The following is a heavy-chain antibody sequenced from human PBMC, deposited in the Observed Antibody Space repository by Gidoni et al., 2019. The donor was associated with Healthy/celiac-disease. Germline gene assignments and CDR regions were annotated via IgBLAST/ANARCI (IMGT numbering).Heavy chain of an antibody. D-gene: IGHD1-1*01. J-gene: IGHJ4*02. V-gene: IGHV3-23*01. CDR2: INYSGGST. CDR3: AKGWNDATDY. CDR1: GFTFSSYA. Sequence: EVQLLESGGGLVQPGGSLRLSCAVSGFTFSSYAMSWVRQAPGKGLEWVSTINYSGGSTYYADSVKGRFTISRDNSKNTLYLQMNSLRVEDTAVYYCAKGWNDATDYWGQGTLVTVSS.